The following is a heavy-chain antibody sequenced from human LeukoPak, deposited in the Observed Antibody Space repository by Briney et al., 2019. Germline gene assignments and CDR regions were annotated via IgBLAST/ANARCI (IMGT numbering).Heavy chain of an antibody. J-gene: IGHJ4*02. CDR1: GASFNSDDQY. D-gene: IGHD3-22*01. V-gene: IGHV4-31*03. CDR3: SRGLDSRKLGY. Sequence: SETLSLTCTMSGASFNSDDQYWNWIRQSPGKGLEWIGSIHPSGMLYNNPSLESRVTMSRDTSKDQFSLNLNSVTAADTTVYFCSRGLDSRKLGYWGQGILVTVSS. CDR2: IHPSGML.